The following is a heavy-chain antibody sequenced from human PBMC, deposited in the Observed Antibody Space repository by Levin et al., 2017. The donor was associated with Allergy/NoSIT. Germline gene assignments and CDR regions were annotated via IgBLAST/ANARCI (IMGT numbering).Heavy chain of an antibody. CDR3: ARTSYSGRFRVGYFDF. J-gene: IGHJ4*01. Sequence: GGSLRLSCEASGFTFDDYGMTWVRQAPGKGLEWVAIINWNGGTTGYADSVKGRFTISRDNAKNSLYLQMNSLRAEDTALYYCARTSYSGRFRVGYFDFWGHGTLVTVSS. D-gene: IGHD3-10*01. V-gene: IGHV3-20*04. CDR1: GFTFDDYG. CDR2: INWNGGTT.